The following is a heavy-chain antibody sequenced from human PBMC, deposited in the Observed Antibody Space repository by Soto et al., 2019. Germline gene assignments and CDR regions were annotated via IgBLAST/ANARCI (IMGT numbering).Heavy chain of an antibody. V-gene: IGHV1-46*01. CDR2: INPSGGST. J-gene: IGHJ4*02. CDR1: GYTLTSYY. CDR3: ARALNLWFGEFLLVDY. D-gene: IGHD3-10*01. Sequence: RASVKVSCKASGYTLTSYYMHWVRQAPGQGLEWMGIINPSGGSTSYAQKFQGRVTMTRDTSTSTVYMELSSLRSEDTAVYYCARALNLWFGEFLLVDYWGQGTLVTVSS.